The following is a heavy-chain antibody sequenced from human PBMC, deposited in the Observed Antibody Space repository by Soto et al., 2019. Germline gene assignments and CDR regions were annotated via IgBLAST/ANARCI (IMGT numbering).Heavy chain of an antibody. V-gene: IGHV4-39*07. CDR1: GGSISGSSYY. CDR2: INHSGST. D-gene: IGHD2-21*01. CDR3: ARGRIIFPLDY. J-gene: IGHJ4*02. Sequence: SETLSLTCTVSGGSISGSSYYWGWIRQPPGKGLEWIGEINHSGSTNYNPSLKSRVTISVDTSKNQFSLKLSSLTAADTAVYYCARGRIIFPLDYWGQGTLVTVSS.